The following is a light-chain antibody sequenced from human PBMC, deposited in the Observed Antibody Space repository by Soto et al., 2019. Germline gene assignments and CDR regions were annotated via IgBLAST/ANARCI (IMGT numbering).Light chain of an antibody. V-gene: IGLV2-8*01. CDR1: SSDIGGYNY. CDR2: EVS. CDR3: SSYAGSNNWV. J-gene: IGLJ2*01. Sequence: QSVLTQPPSAFGSPGQSVTISCTGTSSDIGGYNYVSWYQQHPGKAPRLMICEVSKRPSGVPDRFSGSKSGNTASLTVSGLQAEDEADYYCSSYAGSNNWVFGGGTQLTVL.